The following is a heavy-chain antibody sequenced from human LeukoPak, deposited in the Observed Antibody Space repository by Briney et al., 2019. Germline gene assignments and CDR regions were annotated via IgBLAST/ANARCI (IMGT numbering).Heavy chain of an antibody. J-gene: IGHJ4*02. CDR1: GFTFSSYA. D-gene: IGHD3-16*01. V-gene: IGHV4-34*01. Sequence: GSLRLSCAASGFTFSSYAMSWVRQPPGKGLEWIGEINHSGSTNYNPSLKSRVTISVDTSKNQFSLKLSSVTAADTAVYYCARIMGAQGYWGQGTLVTVSS. CDR3: ARIMGAQGY. CDR2: INHSGST.